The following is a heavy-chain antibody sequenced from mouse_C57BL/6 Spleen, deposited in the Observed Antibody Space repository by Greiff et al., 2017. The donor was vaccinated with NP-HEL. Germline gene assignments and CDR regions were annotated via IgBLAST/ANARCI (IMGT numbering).Heavy chain of an antibody. CDR2: ISYSGST. CDR3: ARWPFYYGSSYGYFDV. Sequence: EVQLKQSGPGLAKPSQTLSLTCSVTGYSITSDYWNWIRKFPGNKLEYMGYISYSGSTYYNPSLKSRISITRDTSKNQYYLQLNSVTTEDTATYYCARWPFYYGSSYGYFDVWGTGTTVTVSS. J-gene: IGHJ1*03. V-gene: IGHV3-8*01. D-gene: IGHD1-1*01. CDR1: GYSITSDY.